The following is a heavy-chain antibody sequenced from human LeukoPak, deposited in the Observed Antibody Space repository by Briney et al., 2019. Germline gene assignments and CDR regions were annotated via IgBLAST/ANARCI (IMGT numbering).Heavy chain of an antibody. CDR2: VFDSGRT. CDR3: TTIKRGNIFGYFHF. D-gene: IGHD5-18*01. J-gene: IGHJ4*02. CDR1: GGSMTTHH. V-gene: IGHV4-59*11. Sequence: KPSETLSLTCTVSGGSMTTHHWNWIRQTPGKGLEWIGYVFDSGRTKENPSLKSRVTLSADTSKNQLSLRLSSVTAADTAVYYCTTIKRGNIFGYFHFWGQGIRLTVST.